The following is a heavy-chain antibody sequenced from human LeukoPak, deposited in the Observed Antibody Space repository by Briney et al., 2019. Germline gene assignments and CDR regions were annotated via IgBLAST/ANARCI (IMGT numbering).Heavy chain of an antibody. CDR3: ARDLLWDGYTHGMIDY. V-gene: IGHV3-23*01. J-gene: IGHJ4*02. Sequence: GGSLRLSCAASGFTFNNYVMNWVRQAPGKGLEWVSAITDSSTSTYYADSVKGRFTISRDNAKNSLYLQMNSLRAGDTAVYYCARDLLWDGYTHGMIDYWGQGTLVTVSS. CDR1: GFTFNNYV. D-gene: IGHD5-24*01. CDR2: ITDSSTST.